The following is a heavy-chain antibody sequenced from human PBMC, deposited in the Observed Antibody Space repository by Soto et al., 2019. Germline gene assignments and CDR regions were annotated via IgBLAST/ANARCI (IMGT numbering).Heavy chain of an antibody. CDR1: DYPFTSYG. CDR3: ATIGVSGYLAV. J-gene: IGHJ6*02. V-gene: IGHV1-18*04. CDR2: ISAYNGNT. Sequence: ASLKVSCKASDYPFTSYGISWVRQAPGQGLEWMGWISAYNGNTNYAQKLQGRVTMTTDTSTSTAYMELRSLRSDDTAVYYCATIGVSGYLAVWGQGTTVTVSS. D-gene: IGHD3-16*02.